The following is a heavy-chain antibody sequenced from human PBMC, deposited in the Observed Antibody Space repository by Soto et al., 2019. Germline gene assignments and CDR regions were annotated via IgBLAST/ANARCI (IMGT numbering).Heavy chain of an antibody. V-gene: IGHV3-13*01. CDR2: IGKGGDT. J-gene: IGHJ6*02. D-gene: IGHD3-10*01. CDR1: GFTFSTYD. Sequence: EVPLVESGGALVQPGGSLRLSCAASGFTFSTYDMQWVRQVTGKGLEWVSSIGKGGDTYYAGSVKGRFTISRENAKNSLYHQMNSLRAGDTAVYYCVRDPAGHGMDVWGQGTTVTVSS. CDR3: VRDPAGHGMDV.